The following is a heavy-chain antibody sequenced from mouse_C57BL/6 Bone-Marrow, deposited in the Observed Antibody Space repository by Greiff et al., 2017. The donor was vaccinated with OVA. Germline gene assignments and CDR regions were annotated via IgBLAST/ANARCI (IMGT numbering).Heavy chain of an antibody. CDR1: GYALSNYW. CDR2: IYPGDGDT. V-gene: IGHV1-80*01. Sequence: VKLMESGAELVKPGASVKISCKASGYALSNYWMNWVKQRPGQGLEWIGQIYPGDGDTNYNGKFKGKATLTADKSSSTAYMQLSSLNSEDSAVYFCSRGAYWGQGTLVTVSA. CDR3: SRGAY. J-gene: IGHJ3*01.